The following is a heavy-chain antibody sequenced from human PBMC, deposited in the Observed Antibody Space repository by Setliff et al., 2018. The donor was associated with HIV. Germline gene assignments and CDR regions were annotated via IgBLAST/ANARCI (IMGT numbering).Heavy chain of an antibody. J-gene: IGHJ6*02. CDR2: SINGGST. CDR3: ARDVEHMMDV. Sequence: SETLSLTCAVYGGSFSGYYWSWIRQPPGKGLEWIGESINGGSTYYNPSLKSRVTISVDRSKNQFSLKLSSVTAADTAVYYCARDVEHMMDVWGQGTTVTVSS. V-gene: IGHV4-34*12. CDR1: GGSFSGYY.